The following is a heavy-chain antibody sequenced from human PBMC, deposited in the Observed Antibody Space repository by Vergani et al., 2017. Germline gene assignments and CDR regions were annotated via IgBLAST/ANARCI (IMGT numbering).Heavy chain of an antibody. J-gene: IGHJ4*02. CDR1: GGSISSSSYY. V-gene: IGHV4-39*01. CDR2: IYYSGST. Sequence: QVQLQQWGPGLVKPSETLSLTCTVSGGSISSSSYYWGWIRQPPGKGLEWIGSIYYSGSTYYNPSLKSRVTISVDTSKNQFSLKLSSVTAADTAVYYCARHFWRNKDYYDSRGYPDYWGQGTLVTVSS. D-gene: IGHD3-22*01. CDR3: ARHFWRNKDYYDSRGYPDY.